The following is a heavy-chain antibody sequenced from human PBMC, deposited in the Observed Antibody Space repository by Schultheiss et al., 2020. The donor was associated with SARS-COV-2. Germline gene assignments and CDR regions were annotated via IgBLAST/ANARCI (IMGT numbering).Heavy chain of an antibody. Sequence: GGSLRLSCAASGFTFSSYGMHWVRQAPGKGLEWVAVISYDGSNKYYADSVKGRFTISRDNSKNTLYLQVNSLRAEDMTVYYCVRGPPGIAVAGAYYGMDVWGQGTTVTVSS. D-gene: IGHD6-19*01. CDR2: ISYDGSNK. V-gene: IGHV3-30*03. CDR3: VRGPPGIAVAGAYYGMDV. J-gene: IGHJ6*02. CDR1: GFTFSSYG.